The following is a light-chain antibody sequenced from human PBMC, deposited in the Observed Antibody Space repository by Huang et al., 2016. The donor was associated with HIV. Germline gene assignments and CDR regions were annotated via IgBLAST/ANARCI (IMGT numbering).Light chain of an antibody. CDR1: QTINRY. CDR2: GTS. Sequence: DVQMTQSPSSLSASVGDRVTITCRSSQTINRYLHWYQQKPGKAPKRLIYGTSTLQSGVPSRFSGSGSGTDYTLTISSLQPEDFATYSCQQSFRTPYTFGQGTRLEIK. CDR3: QQSFRTPYT. V-gene: IGKV1-39*01. J-gene: IGKJ2*01.